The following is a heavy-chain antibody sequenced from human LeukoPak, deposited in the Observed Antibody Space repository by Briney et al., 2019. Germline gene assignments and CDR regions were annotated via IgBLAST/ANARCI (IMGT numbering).Heavy chain of an antibody. Sequence: GGSLRLSCAASGFTFSNYGMHWGRQAPGKGLEWMALIWYGGSTKFYADSVKGRFTISRDDSKNTVYLQMNSLRVEDTAVYYCARDGYSNPWGQGTLVTVSS. CDR2: IWYGGSTK. D-gene: IGHD5-18*01. CDR1: GFTFSNYG. J-gene: IGHJ5*02. CDR3: ARDGYSNP. V-gene: IGHV3-33*01.